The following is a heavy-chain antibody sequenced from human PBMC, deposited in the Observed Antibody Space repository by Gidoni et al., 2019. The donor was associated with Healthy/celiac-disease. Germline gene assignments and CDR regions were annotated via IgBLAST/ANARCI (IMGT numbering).Heavy chain of an antibody. J-gene: IGHJ6*02. CDR2: IRSKAYGGKT. Sequence: EVQLVESGAGLVKPGRSLRLSCTASGFTFGASAMSWFRQAPGTGLAWVCFIRSKAYGGKTEYASSVKGRFTISRDDSKSIAYMQMNSLKTEDTAVYYCTRGWSVAKYCTNGLCSELDYYGMDVWGQGTTVTVSS. D-gene: IGHD2-8*01. V-gene: IGHV3-49*05. CDR3: TRGWSVAKYCTNGLCSELDYYGMDV. CDR1: GFTFGASA.